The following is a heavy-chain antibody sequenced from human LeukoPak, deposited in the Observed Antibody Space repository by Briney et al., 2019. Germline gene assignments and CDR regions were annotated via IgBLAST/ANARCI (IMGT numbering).Heavy chain of an antibody. CDR2: IYNGVPT. Sequence: SETLSLICTASGSPISRFYWNWVRQPPGKGLEWIGNIYNGVPTFFNPSLKSRVTLSADTSKTQFSFQLASVTAADTAVYYCVQTTGWPGFDYWGQGILVTVSS. D-gene: IGHD6-19*01. V-gene: IGHV4-4*09. CDR3: VQTTGWPGFDY. CDR1: GSPISRFY. J-gene: IGHJ4*02.